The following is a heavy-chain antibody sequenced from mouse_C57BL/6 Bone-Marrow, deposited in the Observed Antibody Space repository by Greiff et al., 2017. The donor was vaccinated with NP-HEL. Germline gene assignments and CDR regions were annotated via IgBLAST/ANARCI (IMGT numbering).Heavy chain of an antibody. CDR1: GFAFSSYG. CDR2: ISSGGSYT. Sequence: EVKLVESGGDLVKPGGSLKLSCAASGFAFSSYGMSWVRQTPDKRLEWVATISSGGSYTYYPDSVKGRFTISRDNAKNTLYRQMSSLKSEDTAMYYCARVYYGNHYWYFDVWGTGTTVTVSS. CDR3: ARVYYGNHYWYFDV. V-gene: IGHV5-6*01. D-gene: IGHD2-1*01. J-gene: IGHJ1*03.